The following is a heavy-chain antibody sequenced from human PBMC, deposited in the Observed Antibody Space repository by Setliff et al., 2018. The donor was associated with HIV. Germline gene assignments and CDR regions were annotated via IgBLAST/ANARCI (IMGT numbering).Heavy chain of an antibody. D-gene: IGHD3-22*01. J-gene: IGHJ3*02. CDR1: GGSVSSVNYY. CDR2: IHYTGST. Sequence: PSETLSLTCSVSGGSVSSVNYYWSWIRQPPGKGLEWIGYIHYTGSTTYNPSLKSRVTISVDTSKNQFSLKLSSVTAADTAVYHCARVYYFDSSGYYQRGDVFDIWGQGTMVTVSS. V-gene: IGHV4-61*01. CDR3: ARVYYFDSSGYYQRGDVFDI.